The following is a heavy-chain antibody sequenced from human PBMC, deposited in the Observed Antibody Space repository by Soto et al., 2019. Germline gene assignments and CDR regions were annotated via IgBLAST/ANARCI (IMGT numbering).Heavy chain of an antibody. CDR3: AREKITMVRGVSFGMDV. CDR2: IYYSGST. V-gene: IGHV4-30-4*01. J-gene: IGHJ6*02. D-gene: IGHD3-10*01. CDR1: GGSISSGDYY. Sequence: SETLSLTCTVSGGSISSGDYYWSWIRQPPGKGLERIGYIYYSGSTYYNPSLKSRVTISVDTSKNQFSLKLSSVTAADTAVYYCAREKITMVRGVSFGMDVWGQGTTVTVSS.